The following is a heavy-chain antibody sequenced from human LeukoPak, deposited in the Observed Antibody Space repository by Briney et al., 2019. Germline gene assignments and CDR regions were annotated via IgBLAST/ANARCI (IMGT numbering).Heavy chain of an antibody. V-gene: IGHV1-2*02. CDR3: ARESAEYSSSGADY. D-gene: IGHD6-6*01. CDR1: GYTFTGYY. Sequence: EASVKVSCKASGYTFTGYYMHWVRQAPGQGLEWMGWINPNSSGTNYAQKFQGRVTMTRDTSISTAYMELSRLRSDDTAVYYCARESAEYSSSGADYWGQGTLVTVSS. CDR2: INPNSSGT. J-gene: IGHJ4*02.